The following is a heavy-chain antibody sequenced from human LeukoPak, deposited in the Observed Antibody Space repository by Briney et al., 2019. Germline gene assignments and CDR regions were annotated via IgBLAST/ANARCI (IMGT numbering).Heavy chain of an antibody. CDR2: VKSDGSNP. V-gene: IGHV3-74*01. D-gene: IGHD3-10*01. J-gene: IGHJ4*02. CDR1: RFIFSNYW. CDR3: ARDIVSGSGSLDY. Sequence: GGSLRLSCAASRFIFSNYWMHWVRRAPGKGLVWVSRVKSDGSNPSYADSVKGRFTISRDNAENRLYLQMNTLGAEDTAVSYCARDIVSGSGSLDYWGQGTLVTVSS.